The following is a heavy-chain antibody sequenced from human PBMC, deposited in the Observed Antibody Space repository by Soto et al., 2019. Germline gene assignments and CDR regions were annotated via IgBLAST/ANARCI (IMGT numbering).Heavy chain of an antibody. CDR3: ATSSDTGYIFDF. J-gene: IGHJ4*02. V-gene: IGHV3-7*01. D-gene: IGHD3-9*01. Sequence: PGGSLRLSCAASGFAFSSYWMSWVRQAPGKGLEWVANIKKDGSEEYYVDSVRGRFTISRDSAKNSLFLQMNSLRAEDMAVYYCATSSDTGYIFDFWGQGALVTVSS. CDR1: GFAFSSYW. CDR2: IKKDGSEE.